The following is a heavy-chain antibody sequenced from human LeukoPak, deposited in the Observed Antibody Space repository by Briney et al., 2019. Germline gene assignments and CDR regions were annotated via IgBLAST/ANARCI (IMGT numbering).Heavy chain of an antibody. CDR3: ARLENWGIWR. CDR2: IYYSGST. J-gene: IGHJ4*02. CDR1: GGSISSSSYY. D-gene: IGHD2-21*01. Sequence: SETLSLTCTVSGGSISSSSYYWGWIRQPPGKGLEWIGSIYYSGSTYYNPSLKSRVTISVDTSKNQFSLKLSSVTAADTAVYYCARLENWGIWRWGQGTLVTVSS. V-gene: IGHV4-39*01.